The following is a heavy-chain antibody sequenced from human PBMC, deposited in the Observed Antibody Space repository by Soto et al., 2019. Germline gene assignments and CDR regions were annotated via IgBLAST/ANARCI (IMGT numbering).Heavy chain of an antibody. J-gene: IGHJ4*02. CDR1: GYTFTSYA. Sequence: ASVQVSFKASGYTFTSYAMHWVRQAPGQRLEWMGWINAGNGNTKYSQKFQGRVTITRATSASTAYMELSSLRSEDTAVYYCARTPLFDSSSFDYWGQGTLVTVSS. V-gene: IGHV1-3*01. D-gene: IGHD6-6*01. CDR2: INAGNGNT. CDR3: ARTPLFDSSSFDY.